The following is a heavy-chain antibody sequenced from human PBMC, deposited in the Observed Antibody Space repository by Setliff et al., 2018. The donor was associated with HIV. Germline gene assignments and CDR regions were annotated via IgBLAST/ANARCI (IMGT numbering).Heavy chain of an antibody. CDR2: IHTSGST. CDR1: GDSIGYYY. V-gene: IGHV4-4*07. J-gene: IGHJ3*01. D-gene: IGHD2-15*01. CDR3: ARDRIEVVVDGPHYVFDV. Sequence: SETLSLTCTVSGDSIGYYYWSWVRQPAGRGLEWMGRIHTSGSTNYNPSLTSRVTLSVDTSKNQFFLKLTSLSAADTAVYYCARDRIEVVVDGPHYVFDVWGRGATVTVSS.